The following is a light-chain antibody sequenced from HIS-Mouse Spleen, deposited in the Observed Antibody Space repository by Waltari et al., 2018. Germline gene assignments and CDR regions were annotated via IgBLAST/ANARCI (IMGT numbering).Light chain of an antibody. CDR3: QQLNSYPPT. CDR1: QGTSSY. J-gene: IGKJ1*01. V-gene: IGKV1-9*01. Sequence: DIQLTQSTSFLSPSVGDRVNITCRASQGTSSYLAWYQQKPGKAPPLLIYAASTLQSGVPSRFSGSRSGTEFTLTISSLQPEDFATYYCQQLNSYPPTFGQGTKVEIK. CDR2: AAS.